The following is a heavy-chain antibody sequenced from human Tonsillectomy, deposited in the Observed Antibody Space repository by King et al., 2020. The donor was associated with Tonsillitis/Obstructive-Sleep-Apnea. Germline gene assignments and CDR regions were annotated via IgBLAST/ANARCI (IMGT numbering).Heavy chain of an antibody. D-gene: IGHD7-27*01. Sequence: QLVQSGAEVKKPGASVKVSCKASGHTFTRYYIHWVRQAPGQGLEWMGIINPSGGSTTYAQKFQGRVTMTRDTSTSTVYMDLSSLRSEDTAVYYCARDRELGIPYDAFDIWGQGTMVTVSS. V-gene: IGHV1-46*01. CDR2: INPSGGST. J-gene: IGHJ3*02. CDR1: GHTFTRYY. CDR3: ARDRELGIPYDAFDI.